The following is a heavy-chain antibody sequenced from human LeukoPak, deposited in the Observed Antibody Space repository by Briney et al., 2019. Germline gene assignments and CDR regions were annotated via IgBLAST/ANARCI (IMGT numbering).Heavy chain of an antibody. CDR3: ARGPRLYYYDSSGYYYY. J-gene: IGHJ4*02. D-gene: IGHD3-22*01. V-gene: IGHV4-34*01. CDR1: GGSFSGYY. CDR2: INHSGST. Sequence: SETLSLTCAVYGGSFSGYYWSWIRQPPGKGLEWVEEINHSGSTNYNPSLKSRVTISVDTSKNQFSLKLSSVTAADTAVYFCARGPRLYYYDSSGYYYYWGQGTLVTVSS.